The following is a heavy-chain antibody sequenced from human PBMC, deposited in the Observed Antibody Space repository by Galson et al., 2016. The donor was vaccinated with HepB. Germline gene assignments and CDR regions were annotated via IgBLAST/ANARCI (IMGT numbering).Heavy chain of an antibody. Sequence: PALVKPTQTLTLTCTVSGFSLSSGRMGVTWIRQPPGKALEWLAHIFSNDEKFYNTSLKSRLTISKDTSKRQVVLTMTSMDPGDTATYYCARIVDYDSTFYDKNYFDYWGQGTLVTVSA. J-gene: IGHJ4*02. CDR2: IFSNDEK. V-gene: IGHV2-26*01. CDR3: ARIVDYDSTFYDKNYFDY. CDR1: GFSLSSGRMG. D-gene: IGHD3-16*01.